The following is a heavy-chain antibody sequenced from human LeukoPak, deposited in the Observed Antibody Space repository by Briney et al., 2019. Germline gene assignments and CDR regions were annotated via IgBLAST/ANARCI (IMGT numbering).Heavy chain of an antibody. CDR2: ISTNGNYI. CDR1: GFSFTDYS. V-gene: IGHV3-21*01. D-gene: IGHD1-26*01. J-gene: IGHJ3*02. CDR3: ARDLLGAEDAFDI. Sequence: GGSLRLSCAASGFSFTDYSVHWVRQAPGKGLEWISSISTNGNYIYYADSVRGRFSISRDIAKSSLFLQMNSLKVEDTAVYYCARDLLGAEDAFDIWGQGTMVIVSS.